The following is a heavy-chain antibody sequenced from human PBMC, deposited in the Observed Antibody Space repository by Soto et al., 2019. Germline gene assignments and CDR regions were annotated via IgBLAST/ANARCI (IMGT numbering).Heavy chain of an antibody. J-gene: IGHJ6*02. CDR3: AKGVVLVPAAYYYYYGMDV. V-gene: IGHV3-30*18. CDR1: GFTFSSYG. Sequence: QVQLAESGGGVVQPGRSLRLSCAASGFTFSSYGMHWVRQAPGKGLEWVAVISYDGSNKYYADSVKGRFTISRDNSKNTLYLQMNSLRAEDTAVYYCAKGVVLVPAAYYYYYGMDVWGQGTTVTVSS. D-gene: IGHD2-2*01. CDR2: ISYDGSNK.